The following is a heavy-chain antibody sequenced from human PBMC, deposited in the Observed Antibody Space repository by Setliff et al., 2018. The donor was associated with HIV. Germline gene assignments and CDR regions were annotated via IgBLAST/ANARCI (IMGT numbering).Heavy chain of an antibody. V-gene: IGHV4-4*02. D-gene: IGHD2-2*01. CDR1: GGSISSSNW. CDR3: VTSSSWSSRLNF. Sequence: SETLSLTCAVSGGSISSSNWWSWVRQPPGKGLEWIGEIYHSGSTNYNPSLKSRVTISVDKSKNQFSLKLSSVTAADTAVYYCVTSSSWSSRLNFWGPGMLVTVSS. J-gene: IGHJ4*02. CDR2: IYHSGST.